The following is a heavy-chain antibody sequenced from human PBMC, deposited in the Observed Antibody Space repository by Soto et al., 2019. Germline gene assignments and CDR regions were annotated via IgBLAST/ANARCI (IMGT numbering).Heavy chain of an antibody. V-gene: IGHV3-11*01. Sequence: KPGGSLRLSCAASGFTFSDYYMSWIRQAPGKGLEWVSYISSSGSTIYYADSVKGRFTISRDNAKNSLYLQMNSLRAEDTAVYYCARHLRIVGATTYYYYGMDVWGQGTTVTVSS. CDR2: ISSSGSTI. CDR3: ARHLRIVGATTYYYYGMDV. CDR1: GFTFSDYY. D-gene: IGHD1-26*01. J-gene: IGHJ6*02.